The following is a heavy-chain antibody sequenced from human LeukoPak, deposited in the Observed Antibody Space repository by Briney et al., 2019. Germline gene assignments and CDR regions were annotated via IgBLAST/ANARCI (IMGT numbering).Heavy chain of an antibody. D-gene: IGHD5-18*01. CDR3: ARVVDTAMGY. J-gene: IGHJ4*02. CDR1: GGSFSGYY. V-gene: IGHV4-34*01. Sequence: ASETLSLTCAVYGGSFSGYYWSWIRQPPGKGLEWIGEINHSGSTNYNPSLKSRVTISVDTFKNQFSLKLSSVTAADTAVYYCARVVDTAMGYWGQGTLVTVSS. CDR2: INHSGST.